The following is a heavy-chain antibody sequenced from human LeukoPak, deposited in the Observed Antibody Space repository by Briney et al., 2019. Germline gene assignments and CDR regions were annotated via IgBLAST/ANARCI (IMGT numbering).Heavy chain of an antibody. V-gene: IGHV1-2*02. CDR1: GYTFTGYY. Sequence: ASVKVSCKASGYTFTGYYMHWVRQAPGQGLEWMGWINPNSGGTNYAQKFQGRVTMTRDTSISTAYMELSRLRSDDTAVYYCARDDNYYDSSGPIDYWGQGTLVTVSS. D-gene: IGHD3-22*01. J-gene: IGHJ4*02. CDR3: ARDDNYYDSSGPIDY. CDR2: INPNSGGT.